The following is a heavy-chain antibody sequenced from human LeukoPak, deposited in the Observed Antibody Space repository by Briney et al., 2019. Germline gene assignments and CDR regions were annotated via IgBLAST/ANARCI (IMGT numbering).Heavy chain of an antibody. Sequence: PGGSLRLSCAASGFTFSDYYMNWIRQAPGKGLEWVSYISSSGSTIYYADSVKGRFTNSRDNAKNSLYLQMNSLRAEDTAVYYCARGGSYDFWSGYYYYYYMDVWGKGTTVTVSS. J-gene: IGHJ6*03. D-gene: IGHD3-3*01. CDR3: ARGGSYDFWSGYYYYYYMDV. CDR2: ISSSGSTI. CDR1: GFTFSDYY. V-gene: IGHV3-11*01.